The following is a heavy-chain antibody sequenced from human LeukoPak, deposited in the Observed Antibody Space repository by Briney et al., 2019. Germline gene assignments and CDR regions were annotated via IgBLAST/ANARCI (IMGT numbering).Heavy chain of an antibody. CDR3: ALNDYGDGLGY. CDR2: INPNSGGT. J-gene: IGHJ4*02. D-gene: IGHD4-17*01. V-gene: IGHV1-2*02. Sequence: GASVKVSCKASGYTFTVYYMHWVRQAPGQGLEWMGWINPNSGGTNYAQRFQGRVTMTRDTSISTAYMELSRLRSDDTAVYYCALNDYGDGLGYWGQGTLVTAFS. CDR1: GYTFTVYY.